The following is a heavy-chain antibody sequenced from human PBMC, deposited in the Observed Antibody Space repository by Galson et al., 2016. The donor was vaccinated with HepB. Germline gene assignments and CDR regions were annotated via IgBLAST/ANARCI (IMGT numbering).Heavy chain of an antibody. V-gene: IGHV3-48*03. CDR3: ARVGVGLDFDY. CDR1: GFTFSSYN. CDR2: ISATGTTI. Sequence: SLRLSCAASGFTFSSYNMSWVRQVPGKVLDWISYISATGTTIDYADSVKGRFIISRDNAKNSLYLQMNTLRAEDTAVYYCARVGVGLDFDYWGRGTLVTVSS. J-gene: IGHJ4*02.